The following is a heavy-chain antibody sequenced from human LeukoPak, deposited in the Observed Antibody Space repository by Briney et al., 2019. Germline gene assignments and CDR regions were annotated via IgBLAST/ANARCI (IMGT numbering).Heavy chain of an antibody. CDR3: AKTKGYSYGYYFDY. CDR1: GSTFSSYA. CDR2: MSYDGFNK. Sequence: GGSLRLSCAASGSTFSSYAMHWVRQSLGKGLGWVAVMSYDGFNKYYADSVKGRFTISRDNSKNTLYLQMNSLRAEDTAVYYCAKTKGYSYGYYFDYWGQGTLVTVSS. V-gene: IGHV3-30*18. D-gene: IGHD5-18*01. J-gene: IGHJ4*02.